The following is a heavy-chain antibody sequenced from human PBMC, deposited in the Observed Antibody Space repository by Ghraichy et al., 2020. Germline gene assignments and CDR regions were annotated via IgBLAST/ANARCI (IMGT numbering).Heavy chain of an antibody. D-gene: IGHD4-17*01. V-gene: IGHV4-59*01. CDR2: IYYSGST. CDR1: GGSISSYY. Sequence: SETLSLTCTVSGGSISSYYWSWIRQPPGKGLEWIGYIYYSGSTNYNPSLKSRVTISVDTSKNQFSLKLSSVTAADTAVYYCARGSTVPPNYFDYWGQGTLVTVSS. J-gene: IGHJ4*02. CDR3: ARGSTVPPNYFDY.